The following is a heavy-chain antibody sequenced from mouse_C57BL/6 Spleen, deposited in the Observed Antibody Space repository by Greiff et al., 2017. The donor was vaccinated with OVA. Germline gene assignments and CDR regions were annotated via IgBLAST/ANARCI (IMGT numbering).Heavy chain of an antibody. D-gene: IGHD1-1*01. CDR2: IDPETGGT. J-gene: IGHJ2*01. CDR1: GYTFTDYE. Sequence: VQLQESGAELVRPGASVTLSCKASGYTFTDYEMHWVKQTPVHGLEWIGAIDPETGGTAYNQKFKGQAILTADKSSSTAYMELRSLTSEDSAVYYCTRGYYYGSSFFDYWGQGTTLTVSS. CDR3: TRGYYYGSSFFDY. V-gene: IGHV1-15*01.